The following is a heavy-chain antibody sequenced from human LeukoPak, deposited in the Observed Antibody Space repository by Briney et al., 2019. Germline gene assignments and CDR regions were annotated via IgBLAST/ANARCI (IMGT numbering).Heavy chain of an antibody. CDR1: GGSISSSSYY. Sequence: PSETLSLTCTVSGGSISSSSYYWGWIRQPPGKGLEWIGSIYYSGSTYYNPSLKSRVTISVDTSKNQFSLKLSSVTAADTAVYYCARTTAPRRAVAGTFDPWGQGTLVTVSS. J-gene: IGHJ5*02. D-gene: IGHD6-19*01. V-gene: IGHV4-39*01. CDR3: ARTTAPRRAVAGTFDP. CDR2: IYYSGST.